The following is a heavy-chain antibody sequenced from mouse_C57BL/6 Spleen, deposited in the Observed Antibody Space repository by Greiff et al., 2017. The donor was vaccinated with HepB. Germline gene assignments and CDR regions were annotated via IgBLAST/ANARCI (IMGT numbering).Heavy chain of an antibody. CDR2: INPGSGGT. CDR3: ARSGLGYYFDY. D-gene: IGHD3-3*01. V-gene: IGHV1-54*01. J-gene: IGHJ2*01. CDR1: GYAFTNYL. Sequence: QVQLKQSGAELVRPGTSVKVSCKASGYAFTNYLIEWVKQRPGQGLEWIGVINPGSGGTNYNEKFKGKATLTADKSSSTAYRQLSSLTSEDSAVYFCARSGLGYYFDYWGQGTTLTVSS.